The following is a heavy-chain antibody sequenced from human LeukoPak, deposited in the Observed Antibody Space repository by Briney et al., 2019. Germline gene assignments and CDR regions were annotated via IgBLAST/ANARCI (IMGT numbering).Heavy chain of an antibody. CDR3: ATYRQVLLPFES. V-gene: IGHV3-30*03. J-gene: IGHJ4*02. D-gene: IGHD2-8*02. CDR1: GFTFSSYG. Sequence: GGSLRLSCAAPGFTFSSYGMHWVRQAPGKGLEWVAVISYDGSNKYYADSVKGRFTISRDNSKSTLSLQMNSLRAEDTAIYYCATYRQVLLPFESWGQGTLVTVSS. CDR2: ISYDGSNK.